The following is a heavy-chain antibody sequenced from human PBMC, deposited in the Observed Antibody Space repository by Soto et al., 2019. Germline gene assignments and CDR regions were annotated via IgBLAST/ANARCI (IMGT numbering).Heavy chain of an antibody. CDR1: GFTFISYA. J-gene: IGHJ1*01. D-gene: IGHD4-17*01. CDR2: ISYDGSNK. CDR3: ARATTVPRGYFQH. V-gene: IGHV3-30-3*01. Sequence: GGSLRLSCAASGFTFISYAMHWVRQAPCKGLEWVAVISYDGSNKYYADSVKGRFTISRDNSKNTLYLQMNSLRAEDTAVYYCARATTVPRGYFQHWGQGTLVTVS.